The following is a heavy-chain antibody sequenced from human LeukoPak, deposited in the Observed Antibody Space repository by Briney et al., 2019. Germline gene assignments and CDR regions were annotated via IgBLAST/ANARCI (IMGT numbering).Heavy chain of an antibody. CDR3: ARVGTGYSSGWYDY. CDR1: SYTFTSYG. CDR2: ISAYNGNT. V-gene: IGHV1-18*01. D-gene: IGHD6-19*01. Sequence: ASVKVSCKASSYTFTSYGISWVRQAPGQGLEWMGLISAYNGNTNYAQKLQGRVTMTTDTSTSTAYMELRSLRSDDTAVYYCARVGTGYSSGWYDYWGQGTLVTVSS. J-gene: IGHJ4*02.